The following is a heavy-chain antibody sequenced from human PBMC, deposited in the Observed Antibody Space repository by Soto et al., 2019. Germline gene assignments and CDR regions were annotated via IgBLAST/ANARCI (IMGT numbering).Heavy chain of an antibody. J-gene: IGHJ6*02. V-gene: IGHV4-30-4*01. CDR1: GGSISSGDYY. CDR3: ARDRSIAARPSLPGSGFYYYYGMDV. Sequence: SETLSLTCTVSGGSISSGDYYWSWIRQPPGKGLEWIGYIYYSGSTYYNPSLKSRVTISVDTSKNQFSLKLSSVTAADTAVYYCARDRSIAARPSLPGSGFYYYYGMDVWGQGTTVTVSS. D-gene: IGHD6-6*01. CDR2: IYYSGST.